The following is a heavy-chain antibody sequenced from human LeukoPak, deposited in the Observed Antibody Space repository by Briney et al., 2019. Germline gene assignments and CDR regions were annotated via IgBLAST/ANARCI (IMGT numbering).Heavy chain of an antibody. CDR1: GGSFSGHY. D-gene: IGHD3-10*01. CDR3: ARPRYGSGSLDS. CDR2: INHSGST. V-gene: IGHV4-34*01. Sequence: SETLSLTCAVYGGSFSGHYGTWIRQPPGKGLEWIGEINHSGSTTYNPSLNSRVTISVDTSKNQFSLKLSSVTAADTAVYYCARPRYGSGSLDSWGQGTLVTVSS. J-gene: IGHJ4*02.